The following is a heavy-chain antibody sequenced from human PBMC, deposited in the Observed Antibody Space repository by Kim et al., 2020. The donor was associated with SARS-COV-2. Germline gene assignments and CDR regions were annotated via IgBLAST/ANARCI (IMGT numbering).Heavy chain of an antibody. D-gene: IGHD4-17*01. CDR3: SRHSGKHGDRGFDN. Sequence: GGSLRLSCAASGFTFSDSAMHWVRQASGKGMEWVGRIRSKPNNYATSYAASVTGRFTISRDDSTNTVYLQMDSLKTDDTAVYFCSRHSGKHGDRGFDNWGQGTLVTVSS. CDR2: IRSKPNNYAT. J-gene: IGHJ4*02. CDR1: GFTFSDSA. V-gene: IGHV3-73*01.